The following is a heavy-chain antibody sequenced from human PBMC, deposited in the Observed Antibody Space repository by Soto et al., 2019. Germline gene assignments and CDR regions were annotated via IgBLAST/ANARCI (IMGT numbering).Heavy chain of an antibody. CDR3: ARGLGGRMDD. CDR2: IIPILGET. D-gene: IGHD3-16*01. CDR1: GTIFSSYT. Sequence: QVQLVQSGAEVKKPGSSVRVSCKASGTIFSSYTISWMRQAPGQGLEWMGRIIPILGETNSAQKFQGRVTLTADTSTNTAYMQLNSLRLEDTAVYYCARGLGGRMDDWGQGTTVTVSS. J-gene: IGHJ6*02. V-gene: IGHV1-69*08.